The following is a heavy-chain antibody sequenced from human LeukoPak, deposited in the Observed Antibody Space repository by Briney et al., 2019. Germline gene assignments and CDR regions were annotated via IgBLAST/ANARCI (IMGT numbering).Heavy chain of an antibody. J-gene: IGHJ4*02. D-gene: IGHD4-17*01. Sequence: SETLSLTCTVSGGSISSYYRSWIRQPPGKGLEWIGYIYYSGSTNYNPFLKSRVTISVDTSKNQFSLKLSSVTAADTAVYYCARGIQVTTYDLWYYFDYWGQGTLVTVSS. V-gene: IGHV4-59*01. CDR1: GGSISSYY. CDR2: IYYSGST. CDR3: ARGIQVTTYDLWYYFDY.